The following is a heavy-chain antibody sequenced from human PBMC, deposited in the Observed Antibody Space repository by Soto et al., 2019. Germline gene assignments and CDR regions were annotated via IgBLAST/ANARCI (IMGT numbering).Heavy chain of an antibody. CDR3: ARGPDGSGGPRWDY. CDR1: GYNFNQYY. V-gene: IGHV1-46*02. D-gene: IGHD6-19*01. J-gene: IGHJ4*02. Sequence: QVQLMQSGAEVRKPGASVRLSCETSGYNFNQYYIHWVRQAPGQGLEWMGIINLRGGTTEYAHKFRGRGHGTGETFTGSAFMEVRSLRSEDTGIFFCARGPDGSGGPRWDYWGQGTLVTVSS. CDR2: INLRGGTT.